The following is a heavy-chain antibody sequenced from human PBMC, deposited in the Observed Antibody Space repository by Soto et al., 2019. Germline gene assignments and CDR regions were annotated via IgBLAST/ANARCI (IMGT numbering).Heavy chain of an antibody. D-gene: IGHD3-3*01. Sequence: PGGSLRLSCAASGFTFSSCAMHWVRQAPGKGLEWVALISYDGSNKYYADSVKGRFTISRDNSKNTLYLQMNSLRAEDTAVYYFARNKRDLRFLGCSYFFDYWGQGTLVTVSS. CDR3: ARNKRDLRFLGCSYFFDY. CDR2: ISYDGSNK. CDR1: GFTFSSCA. V-gene: IGHV3-30-3*01. J-gene: IGHJ4*02.